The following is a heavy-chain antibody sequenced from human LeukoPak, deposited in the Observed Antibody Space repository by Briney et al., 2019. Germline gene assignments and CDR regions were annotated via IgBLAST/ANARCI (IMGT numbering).Heavy chain of an antibody. D-gene: IGHD4-17*01. V-gene: IGHV4-31*03. CDR1: GGSISSGGYS. Sequence: PSQTLSLTCTVSGGSISSGGYSWSWIRQHPGKGLEWIGYIYYSGSTNYNPSLKSRVTISVDTSKNQFSLKLSSVTAADTAVYYCARAWGSPYGDYDYWGQGTLVTVSS. CDR2: IYYSGST. J-gene: IGHJ4*02. CDR3: ARAWGSPYGDYDY.